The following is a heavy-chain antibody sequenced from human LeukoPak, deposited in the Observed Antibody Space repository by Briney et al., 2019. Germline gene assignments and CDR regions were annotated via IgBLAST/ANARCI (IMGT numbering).Heavy chain of an antibody. J-gene: IGHJ4*02. V-gene: IGHV4-4*07. D-gene: IGHD3-10*01. CDR3: AREVIIRGVTHFDY. CDR1: GDSISTYF. Sequence: PSETLSLTCTVSGDSISTYFWSWIRQPAGKGLEWIGRIYDSGTNYNPSLKSRVTMSADTSKNQFSLKLSSVTAADTAVYFCAREVIIRGVTHFDYWGQGALLTVSS. CDR2: IYDSGT.